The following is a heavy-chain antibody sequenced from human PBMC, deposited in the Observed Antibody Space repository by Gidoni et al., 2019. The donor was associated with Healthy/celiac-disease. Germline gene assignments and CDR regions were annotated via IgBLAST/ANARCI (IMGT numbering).Heavy chain of an antibody. J-gene: IGHJ6*02. CDR1: GGSISSGGYY. D-gene: IGHD1-26*01. V-gene: IGHV4-31*03. CDR2: IYYSGST. Sequence: QVQLQESGPGLVKPSQTLSLTCTVSGGSISSGGYYWSWIRQHPGKGLEWIGYIYYSGSTYYNPSLKSRVTISVDTSKNQFSLKLSSVTAADTAVYYCARDIMGAAIWKFGWNGMDVWGQGTTVTVSS. CDR3: ARDIMGAAIWKFGWNGMDV.